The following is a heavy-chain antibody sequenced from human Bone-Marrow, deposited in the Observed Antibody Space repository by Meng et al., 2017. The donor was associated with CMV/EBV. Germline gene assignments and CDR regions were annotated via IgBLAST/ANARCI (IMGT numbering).Heavy chain of an antibody. CDR1: GFTFSSYW. CDR3: SRGPSGTYTAGNIVYYYPMAV. D-gene: IGHD2/OR15-2a*01. CDR2: IKQDGSEK. V-gene: IGHV3-7*03. Sequence: GESLKISCAASGFTFSSYWMSWVRQAPGEGLEWVADIKQDGSEKYYVDSVKGRFTISRDNAKNSLYPQMNSLRAEDTAVYYCSRGPSGTYTAGNIVYYYPMAVWGQGTTVTGSS. J-gene: IGHJ6*01.